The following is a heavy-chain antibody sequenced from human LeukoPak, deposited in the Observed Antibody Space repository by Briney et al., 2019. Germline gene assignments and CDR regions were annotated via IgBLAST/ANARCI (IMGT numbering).Heavy chain of an antibody. D-gene: IGHD4-23*01. CDR3: AKKSPDSSGNPAYD. CDR1: GFTFSTYA. CDR2: INGIGGST. J-gene: IGHJ4*02. Sequence: GGSLRLSCAASGFTFSTYAMSWVRQAPGKGLEWVSAINGIGGSTYYADSVKGRFTISRDDSKNTLYLQMNSLRAEDTAVYYCAKKSPDSSGNPAYDWGQGTLVTVSS. V-gene: IGHV3-23*01.